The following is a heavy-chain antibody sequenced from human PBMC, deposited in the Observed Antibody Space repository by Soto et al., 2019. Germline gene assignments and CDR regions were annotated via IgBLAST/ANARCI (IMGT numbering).Heavy chain of an antibody. CDR1: GGSISSYY. Sequence: QVQLQESGPGLVKPSETLSLTCTVSGGSISSYYWSWIRQPPGKGLEWIGYIYTSGSTNYNPSLKSRVTMSVDTSKNQFSLKLSSVTAADTAVYYCARGWVGATHDYWGQGTLVTVSS. CDR3: ARGWVGATHDY. J-gene: IGHJ4*02. D-gene: IGHD1-26*01. V-gene: IGHV4-4*08. CDR2: IYTSGST.